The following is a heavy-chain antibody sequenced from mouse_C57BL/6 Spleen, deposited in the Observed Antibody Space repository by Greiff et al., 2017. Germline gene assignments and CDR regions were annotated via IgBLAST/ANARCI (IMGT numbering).Heavy chain of an antibody. Sequence: QVQLQQPGAELVKPGASVTLSCKASGYTFTSYWMHWVKQRPGRGLGWIGRIDPNSGGTKYNEKFKSKATLTVDKPSSTAYMQLSSLTSEDSAVYDCARSWDWYFDGWGTGTTVTVSS. V-gene: IGHV1-72*01. CDR3: ARSWDWYFDG. CDR1: GYTFTSYW. CDR2: IDPNSGGT. J-gene: IGHJ1*03.